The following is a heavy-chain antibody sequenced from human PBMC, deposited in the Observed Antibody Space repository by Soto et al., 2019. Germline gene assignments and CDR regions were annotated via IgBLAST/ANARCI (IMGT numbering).Heavy chain of an antibody. D-gene: IGHD3-22*01. CDR3: AKDNYYDSSGYSFYAFDI. CDR2: ISGSGGST. CDR1: VFTFISYA. J-gene: IGHJ3*02. V-gene: IGHV3-23*01. Sequence: PGWSLRLSCAASVFTFISYAMSWVRQAPGKGLEWVSAISGSGGSTYYADSVKGRFTISRDNSKNTLYLQMNSLRAEDTAVYYCAKDNYYDSSGYSFYAFDIWGQGTMVTVSS.